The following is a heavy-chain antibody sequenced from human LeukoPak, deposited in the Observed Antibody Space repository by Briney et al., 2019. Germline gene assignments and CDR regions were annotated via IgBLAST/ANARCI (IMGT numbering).Heavy chain of an antibody. CDR3: ARTGSTVTMLYPFDH. V-gene: IGHV4-59*01. CDR1: GGSIRSYY. CDR2: IYYSGST. Sequence: PSETLSLTCTVSGGSIRSYYWCWIRQPPGKGLECIWYIYYSGSTTYNPSLKSRVSISVDTSKNKFSLKLSSVTAADTAVYYCARTGSTVTMLYPFDHWGQGTLVTVSS. J-gene: IGHJ4*02. D-gene: IGHD4-17*01.